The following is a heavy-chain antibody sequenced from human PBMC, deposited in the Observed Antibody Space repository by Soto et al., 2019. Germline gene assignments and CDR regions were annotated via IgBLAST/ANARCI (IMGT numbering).Heavy chain of an antibody. D-gene: IGHD2-15*01. Sequence: QVQLQESGPGLVKPSQTLSLTCTVSGGSISSGGYYWSWIRQHPGKGLEWIGYIYYSGSTYYNPSLKSRVTISVDTSKTQFSLKLSSGTAADTAVYYCARGGIVVAVAARDAFDIWGQGTMVTVSS. CDR2: IYYSGST. J-gene: IGHJ3*02. V-gene: IGHV4-31*03. CDR3: ARGGIVVAVAARDAFDI. CDR1: GGSISSGGYY.